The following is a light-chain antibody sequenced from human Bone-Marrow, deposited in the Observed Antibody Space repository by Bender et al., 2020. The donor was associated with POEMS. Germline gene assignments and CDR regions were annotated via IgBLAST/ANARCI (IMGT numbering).Light chain of an antibody. CDR3: VAWDASLNGWV. CDR1: SSDVGAYNY. Sequence: QSALTQPASVSGSPGQSITISCTGTSSDVGAYNYVSWFQQHPGKAPKLMIDDVSNRPSGVSNRFSGTKSGNTASLAITGLQSDDEAIYFCVAWDASLNGWVFGGGTKLTVL. CDR2: DVS. J-gene: IGLJ3*02. V-gene: IGLV2-14*03.